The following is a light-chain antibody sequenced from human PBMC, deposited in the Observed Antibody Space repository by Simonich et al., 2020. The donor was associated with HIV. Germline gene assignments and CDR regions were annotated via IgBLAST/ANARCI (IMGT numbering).Light chain of an antibody. Sequence: DIVMTQSPDSLALSLGERATINCKSGQSVLYSSNNKNYLEWYQQKPGQPHNLLIYWASTREAGVPDRFSGSGSGTDFTLTISSLQAEDVAVYYCQQFYSAPLTFGGGTKVEIK. CDR3: QQFYSAPLT. V-gene: IGKV4-1*01. CDR2: WAS. J-gene: IGKJ4*01. CDR1: QSVLYSSNNKNY.